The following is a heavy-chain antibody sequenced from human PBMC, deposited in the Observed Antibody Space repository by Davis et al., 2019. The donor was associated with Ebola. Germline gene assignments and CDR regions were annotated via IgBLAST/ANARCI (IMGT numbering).Heavy chain of an antibody. CDR1: GLVFSRYW. CDR3: ASRYDSSGYHFFVF. CDR2: INQDGSEK. J-gene: IGHJ4*02. D-gene: IGHD3-22*01. V-gene: IGHV3-7*01. Sequence: GGSLRLSCAASGLVFSRYWMSWVRQAPGKGLEWVANINQDGSEKYYVDSVKGRFTISRDNAKNSLYLQMNSLRAEDTAVYYCASRYDSSGYHFFVFWGQGTLVTVSS.